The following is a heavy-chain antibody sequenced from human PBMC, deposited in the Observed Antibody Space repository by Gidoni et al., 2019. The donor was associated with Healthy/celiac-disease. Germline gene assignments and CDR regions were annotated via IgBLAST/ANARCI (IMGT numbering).Heavy chain of an antibody. V-gene: IGHV2-70*04. D-gene: IGHD2-15*01. Sequence: QVTLKESGPALVKPTQTLTLTCTFSGLSLSTSGMRVSWIRHPPGKALEWLARIDWDDDKFYSTSLKTRLTISKDTSKTQVVITMTNMDPVDTATYNCARGGGSNTAMDVWGQGTTVTVS. CDR1: GLSLSTSGMR. CDR2: IDWDDDK. CDR3: ARGGGSNTAMDV. J-gene: IGHJ6*02.